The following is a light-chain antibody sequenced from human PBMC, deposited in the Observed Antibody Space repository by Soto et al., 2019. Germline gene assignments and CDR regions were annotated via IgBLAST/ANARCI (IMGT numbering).Light chain of an antibody. CDR1: QSIDNR. CDR3: QQYYSWRT. Sequence: IVMTQSPATLSVSPGERATLSCRAGQSIDNRLAWYQQRPGQAPRLLIYAASTRATGIPARFSGSGSGTEFTLTISGLQSEDFGVYYCQQYYSWRTFGQGTKV. V-gene: IGKV3-15*01. CDR2: AAS. J-gene: IGKJ1*01.